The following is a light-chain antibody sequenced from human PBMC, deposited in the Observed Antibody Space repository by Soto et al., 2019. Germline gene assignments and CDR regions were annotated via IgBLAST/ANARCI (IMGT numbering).Light chain of an antibody. Sequence: DIQVTQSPSSLSASVGDRVTIACQASQGITNYLNWYQQKPGRAPRLLLYDASSLDTGVPSRFSGSGSGTDFTLTISSLQPEDVAIYYCQHYDHLPITFGQGTRLEI. CDR2: DAS. CDR3: QHYDHLPIT. J-gene: IGKJ5*01. CDR1: QGITNY. V-gene: IGKV1-33*01.